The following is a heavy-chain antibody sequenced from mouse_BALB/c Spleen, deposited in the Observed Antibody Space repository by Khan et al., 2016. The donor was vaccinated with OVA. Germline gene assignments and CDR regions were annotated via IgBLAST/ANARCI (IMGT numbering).Heavy chain of an antibody. CDR1: GFSLTTYG. D-gene: IGHD2-3*01. CDR3: ARNSSMYSFTY. CDR2: IWSGGNT. J-gene: IGHJ3*01. V-gene: IGHV2-4-1*01. Sequence: QVQLKESGPGLLQPSQSLSITCTVSGFSLTTYGVNWVRQSPGKGLEWLGLIWSGGNTAYNTAFISRLSISKDNPKSHVFFKMHSLQADDTAIYYCARNSSMYSFTYLGQGTLVTVSA.